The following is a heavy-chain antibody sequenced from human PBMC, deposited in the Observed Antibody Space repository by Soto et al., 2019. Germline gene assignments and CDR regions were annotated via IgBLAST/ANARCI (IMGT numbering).Heavy chain of an antibody. CDR1: GFTFSSYE. V-gene: IGHV3-48*03. J-gene: IGHJ5*02. CDR3: ASRQNWFDP. Sequence: EVQLVESGGGLVQPGGSLRLSCAASGFTFSSYEMNWVRQVPGKGLEWVSYISSSGSTIYYADSVKGRFTISRDNAKNSLYLQMNSLRAEDTAVYYCASRQNWFDPWGQGTLVTVSS. CDR2: ISSSGSTI.